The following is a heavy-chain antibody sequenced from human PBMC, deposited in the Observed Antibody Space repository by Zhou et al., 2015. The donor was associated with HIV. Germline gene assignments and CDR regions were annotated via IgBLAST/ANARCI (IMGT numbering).Heavy chain of an antibody. J-gene: IGHJ4*02. D-gene: IGHD1-14*01. CDR3: ARLAPAEVRPKTAG. CDR1: GGTFSSYA. Sequence: QVQLVQSGAEVKKPGSSVKVSCKASGGTFSSYAISWVRQAPGQGLEWMGWINPNSGGTNYAQKFQGRVTMTRDTSISTAYMELSRLRSDDTAVYYCARLAPAEVRPKTAGWGQGTLVTVSS. CDR2: INPNSGGT. V-gene: IGHV1-2*02.